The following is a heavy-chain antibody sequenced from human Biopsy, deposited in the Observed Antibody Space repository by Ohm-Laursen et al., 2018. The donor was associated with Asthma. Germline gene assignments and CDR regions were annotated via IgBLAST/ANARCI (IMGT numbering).Heavy chain of an antibody. V-gene: IGHV4-34*01. CDR3: ARGPELDV. CDR2: TNERGVT. Sequence: TLSLTCAVYGGSFSGYYWTWIRPSPGTGLVWIGETNERGVTNNNPSLKSRVIISIDTYWNRVSLKLTSVTAADTAVYYCARGPELDVWGQGTTVTVSS. CDR1: GGSFSGYY. J-gene: IGHJ6*02.